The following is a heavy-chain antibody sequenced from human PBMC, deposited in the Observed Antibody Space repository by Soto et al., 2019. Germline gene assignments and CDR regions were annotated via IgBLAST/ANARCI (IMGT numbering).Heavy chain of an antibody. Sequence: SETLSLTCAVSGGSISSSNWWSWVRQPPGKGLEWIGEIYHSGSTNYNPSLRSRVTISVDKSKNQFSLKLSSVTAADTAVYYCARVAVAGRESRFDPWGQGTLVTVSS. J-gene: IGHJ5*02. CDR1: GGSISSSNW. CDR2: IYHSGST. D-gene: IGHD6-19*01. CDR3: ARVAVAGRESRFDP. V-gene: IGHV4-4*02.